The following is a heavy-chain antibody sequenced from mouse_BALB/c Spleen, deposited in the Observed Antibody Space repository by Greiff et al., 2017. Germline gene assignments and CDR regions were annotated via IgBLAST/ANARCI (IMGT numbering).Heavy chain of an antibody. J-gene: IGHJ4*01. V-gene: IGHV1-14*01. CDR2: INPYNDGT. CDR1: GYTFTSYV. Sequence: EVKLMESGPELVKPGASVKMSCKASGYTFTSYVMHWVKQKPGQGLEWIGYINPYNDGTKYNEKFKGKATLTSDKSSSTAYMELSSLTSEDSAVYYCARGGIYYDYDYAMDYWGQGTSVTVSS. D-gene: IGHD2-4*01. CDR3: ARGGIYYDYDYAMDY.